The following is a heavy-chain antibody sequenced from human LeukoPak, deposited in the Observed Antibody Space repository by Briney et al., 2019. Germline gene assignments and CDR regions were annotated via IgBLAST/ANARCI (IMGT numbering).Heavy chain of an antibody. Sequence: SQTLSLTCAISGDSVSSKSASWNWIRQSPSRGLEWLGRTYSRSKWFNDYAVSVKSRITINPDTSKNQFSLHLSSVTPDDTAVYYCARGTGSLDYWGQGTPVTVSS. D-gene: IGHD1-26*01. V-gene: IGHV6-1*01. J-gene: IGHJ4*02. CDR3: ARGTGSLDY. CDR2: TYSRSKWFN. CDR1: GDSVSSKSAS.